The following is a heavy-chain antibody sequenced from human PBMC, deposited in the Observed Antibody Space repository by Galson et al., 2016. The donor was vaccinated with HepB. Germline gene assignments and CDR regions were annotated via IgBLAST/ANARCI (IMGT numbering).Heavy chain of an antibody. J-gene: IGHJ5*02. CDR3: ARDTNGFDP. CDR2: ISIYIGNT. CDR1: GYTFNKYG. V-gene: IGHV1-18*01. Sequence: SVKVSCKASGYTFNKYGITWVRQAPGQGLQWLGWISIYIGNTTYAQNFQDRVTLTRDTSTSTAYMELRSLQSADTAVYYCARDTNGFDPWGQGTLVTVAS.